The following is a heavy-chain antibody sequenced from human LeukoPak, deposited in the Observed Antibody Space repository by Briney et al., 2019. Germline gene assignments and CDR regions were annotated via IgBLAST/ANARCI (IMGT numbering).Heavy chain of an antibody. CDR2: IYYSGST. V-gene: IGHV4-59*01. CDR3: ARGGYQLLDY. Sequence: PSETLSLTCTVSGGSISSYYWSWIGQPPGKGLEWIGYIYYSGSTNYNPSLKSRVTISVDTSKNQFSLKLSSVTAADTAVYYCARGGYQLLDYWGQGTLVTVSS. CDR1: GGSISSYY. D-gene: IGHD2-2*01. J-gene: IGHJ4*02.